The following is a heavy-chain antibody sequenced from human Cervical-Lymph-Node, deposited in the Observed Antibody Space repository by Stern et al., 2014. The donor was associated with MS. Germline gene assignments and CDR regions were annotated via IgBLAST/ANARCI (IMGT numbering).Heavy chain of an antibody. V-gene: IGHV4-39*01. J-gene: IGHJ4*02. CDR3: ARSFPHYDILAGNRDINFDS. D-gene: IGHD3-9*01. CDR2: LYYSGSP. CDR1: GDSITSSSYY. Sequence: QVQLQESGPGLVKPSETLSLTCTVSGDSITSSSYYWGWIRQPPGKGLEWIGTLYYSGSPNNTPSLKSRVTVSVATSKTQFSLTLSSVTAADTAVYYCARSFPHYDILAGNRDINFDSWGQGTLVTVSS.